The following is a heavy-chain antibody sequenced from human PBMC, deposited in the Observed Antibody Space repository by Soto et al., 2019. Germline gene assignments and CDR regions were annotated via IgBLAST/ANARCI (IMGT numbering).Heavy chain of an antibody. CDR3: ARFWGSYFDY. J-gene: IGHJ4*02. D-gene: IGHD3-16*01. V-gene: IGHV3-23*03. CDR1: GFTFNSYA. CDR2: IYSGGST. Sequence: EVQLLESGGGLVQPGGSLRLSCAASGFTFNSYAMSWVRQAPGKGLEWVSVIYSGGSTYYADSVKGRFTISRDNSKNTLYLQMNSLRAEDTAVYYCARFWGSYFDYWGQGTLVTVSS.